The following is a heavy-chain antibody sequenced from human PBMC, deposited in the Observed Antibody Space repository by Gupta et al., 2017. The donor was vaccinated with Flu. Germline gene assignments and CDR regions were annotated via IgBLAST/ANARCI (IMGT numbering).Heavy chain of an antibody. CDR2: INPSGGDT. J-gene: IGHJ4*02. Sequence: QVQLVQSGAEVKKPGASVTVSCKASGYTFNNYYMHWVRQAPGQGLEWMGIINPSGGDTSYAQKFQGRVTMTTDTSTSTVYMELSSLKSDDTAVFYCARVISCGGDCYFFDYWGQGTLVTVSS. CDR3: ARVISCGGDCYFFDY. V-gene: IGHV1-46*02. CDR1: GYTFNNYY. D-gene: IGHD2-21*02.